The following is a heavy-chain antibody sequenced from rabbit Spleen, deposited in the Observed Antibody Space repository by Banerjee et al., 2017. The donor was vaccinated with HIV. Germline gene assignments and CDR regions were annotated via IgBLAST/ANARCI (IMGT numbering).Heavy chain of an antibody. Sequence: QSLEESGGGLVQPEGSLTLTCTASGFTFSSSYYMCWVRQAPGKGLEWIACIHGGSGASTAYADWAKGRFTISKTSSTTVTLKMTSLTAADTATYFCARGSALMTMVITGYYLTLWGQGPLVTVS. J-gene: IGHJ4*01. D-gene: IGHD2-1*01. V-gene: IGHV1S40*01. CDR1: GFTFSSSYY. CDR3: ARGSALMTMVITGYYLTL. CDR2: IHGGSGAST.